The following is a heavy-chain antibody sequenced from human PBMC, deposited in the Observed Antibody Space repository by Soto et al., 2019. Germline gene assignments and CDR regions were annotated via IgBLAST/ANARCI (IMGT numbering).Heavy chain of an antibody. CDR3: ARVSGTGGYYYYGMDV. CDR2: INAGSGNT. CDR1: GYTFTSYA. J-gene: IGHJ6*02. D-gene: IGHD1-1*01. V-gene: IGHV1-3*01. Sequence: ASVKVSCKASGYTFTSYAMHWVRQAPGQRLEWMGWINAGSGNTKYSQKFQGRVTITRDTSASTAYMELSSLRSEDTAVYYCARVSGTGGYYYYGMDVCGQGPTVTVYS.